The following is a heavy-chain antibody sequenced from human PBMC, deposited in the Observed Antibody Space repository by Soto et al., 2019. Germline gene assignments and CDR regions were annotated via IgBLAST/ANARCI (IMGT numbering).Heavy chain of an antibody. D-gene: IGHD5-18*01. CDR2: IDPSDSRT. V-gene: IGHV5-10-1*01. CDR3: ARRRGYSYDFDY. J-gene: IGHJ4*02. CDR1: GYAFTNYW. Sequence: GGSLEISCNASGYAFTNYWISWVRQKPGQGLEWMGRIDPSDSRTKYSPSFDGHVTISIDKSISAAFLQWSSLRASDTAVYYCARRRGYSYDFDYWGQGTLVTVS.